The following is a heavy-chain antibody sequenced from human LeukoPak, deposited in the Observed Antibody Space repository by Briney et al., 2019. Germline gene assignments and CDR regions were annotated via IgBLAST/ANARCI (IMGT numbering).Heavy chain of an antibody. Sequence: ASVTVSCKASGYTFTTYSMHWVRQAPGQGLEWMGIINPSGGSTSYAQKFQGRVTMTRDTSTSTVYMELSSLRSEDTAVYYCARVATMIVVVNYFDYWGQGTLVTVSS. J-gene: IGHJ4*02. D-gene: IGHD3-22*01. CDR1: GYTFTTYS. CDR2: INPSGGST. V-gene: IGHV1-46*01. CDR3: ARVATMIVVVNYFDY.